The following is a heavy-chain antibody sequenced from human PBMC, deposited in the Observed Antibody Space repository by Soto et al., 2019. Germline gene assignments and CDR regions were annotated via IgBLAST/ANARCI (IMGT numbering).Heavy chain of an antibody. CDR2: FDPEDGET. Sequence: ASVKVSCKVSGYTLTELSMHWVRQAPGKGLEWMGGFDPEDGETIHAQKFQGRVTMTEDTSTDTAYMELSSLRSEDTAVYYCATEIAAAAAFDYWGQGTLVTVSS. J-gene: IGHJ4*02. CDR3: ATEIAAAAAFDY. D-gene: IGHD6-13*01. CDR1: GYTLTELS. V-gene: IGHV1-24*01.